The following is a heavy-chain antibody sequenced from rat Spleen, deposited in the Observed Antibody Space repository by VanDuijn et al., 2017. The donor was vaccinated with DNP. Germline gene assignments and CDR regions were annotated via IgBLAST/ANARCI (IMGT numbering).Heavy chain of an antibody. CDR3: ARSQGYYYDGSYYPFAY. CDR2: MSSGGST. Sequence: QVQLKESGPGLVQPSQTLSLTCTVSGFSLTSYTVSWVRQPPGKGLEWIATMSSGGSTYYNSVLKSRLSINRDTSESQVFLKMDSVQTEDTAMYFCARSQGYYYDGSYYPFAYWGQGILVTVSS. CDR1: GFSLTSYT. J-gene: IGHJ3*01. D-gene: IGHD1-12*02. V-gene: IGHV2-6*01.